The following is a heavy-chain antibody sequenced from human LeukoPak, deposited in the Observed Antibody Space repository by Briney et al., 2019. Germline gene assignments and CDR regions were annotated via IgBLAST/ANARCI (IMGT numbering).Heavy chain of an antibody. CDR3: ATAVEQQPFHY. V-gene: IGHV3-43*02. CDR2: ISGDGGST. CDR1: EFTFDDYA. D-gene: IGHD6-13*01. Sequence: PGGSLRLSCAASEFTFDDYAMHWVRQAPGKGLEWVSLISGDGGSTYYADSVKGRFTISRDNSKNSLYLQMNSLRTEDTALYYCATAVEQQPFHYWDQGTLVTVSS. J-gene: IGHJ4*02.